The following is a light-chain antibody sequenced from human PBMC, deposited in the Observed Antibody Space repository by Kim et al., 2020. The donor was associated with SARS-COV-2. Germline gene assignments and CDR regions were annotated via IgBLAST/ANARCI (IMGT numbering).Light chain of an antibody. CDR3: SSFTSSTPPVV. CDR1: SSDVGGHNY. CDR2: DVS. J-gene: IGLJ2*01. Sequence: QSALTQPASVSGSPGQSITISCTGTSSDVGGHNYVSWYQKHPGKAPKFMIYDVSKRPSGVSNRFSGSKSGNTASLTISGLQAEDEADYYCSSFTSSTPPVVFGGGTKLTVL. V-gene: IGLV2-14*03.